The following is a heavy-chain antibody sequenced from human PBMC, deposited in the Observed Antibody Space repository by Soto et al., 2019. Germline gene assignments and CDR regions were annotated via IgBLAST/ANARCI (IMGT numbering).Heavy chain of an antibody. CDR1: GGFIISYY. CDR3: ARMALSGVAHFDY. V-gene: IGHV4-4*07. CDR2: SYSSGST. Sequence: SETLSLTCTVSGGFIISYYWSWILQPAGKGPEWIGRSYSSGSTNYNHSLKSRVTMSVDTSKNQFALKLSSVAAAGAAVYYCARMALSGVAHFDYGSQGTLGTVSS. J-gene: IGHJ4*02. D-gene: IGHD3-3*01.